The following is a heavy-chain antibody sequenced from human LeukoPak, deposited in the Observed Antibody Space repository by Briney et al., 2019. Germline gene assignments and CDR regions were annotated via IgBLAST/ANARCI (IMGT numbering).Heavy chain of an antibody. D-gene: IGHD4-23*01. CDR1: GDSVSSNRVA. V-gene: IGHV6-1*01. CDR3: ARDRADYGGNSRQFFQH. CDR2: TYYRSNWYN. J-gene: IGHJ1*01. Sequence: SQTLSLTCAISGDSVSSNRVAWSWIRQSPSRGLEWLGRTYYRSNWYNDYSVSVKGRITINPDTSKNQFSLHLSSVTPEDTAVYYCARDRADYGGNSRQFFQHWGQGTLVTVSS.